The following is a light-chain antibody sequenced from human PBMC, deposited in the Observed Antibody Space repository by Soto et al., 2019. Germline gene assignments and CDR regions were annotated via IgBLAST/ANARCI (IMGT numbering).Light chain of an antibody. V-gene: IGKV3-11*01. CDR1: QSVSSY. Sequence: EIVLTQSPATLSLSPGERATLSCRASQSVSSYLAWYQQKPGQAPRLLIYDASNRATGIPARFSGSGSGTDFHLTISSLEPEDFAVYSCQQRSNWPPYTFGQGTKLEIK. CDR3: QQRSNWPPYT. CDR2: DAS. J-gene: IGKJ2*01.